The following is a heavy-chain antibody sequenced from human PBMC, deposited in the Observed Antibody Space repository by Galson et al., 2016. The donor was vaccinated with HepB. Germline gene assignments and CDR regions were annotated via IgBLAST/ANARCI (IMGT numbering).Heavy chain of an antibody. CDR1: GASFRDYY. V-gene: IGHV4-34*01. CDR3: ARELGTSSSFGMDV. D-gene: IGHD1-14*01. CDR2: VNHSGST. J-gene: IGHJ6*02. Sequence: LSLTCSLNGASFRDYYWSWIRQPPGKGLEWIGEVNHSGSTNYNPSLKTRVTVSMDTSKSQFSLNLNSVTAADTAVYYCARELGTSSSFGMDVWGRGTAVIVSS.